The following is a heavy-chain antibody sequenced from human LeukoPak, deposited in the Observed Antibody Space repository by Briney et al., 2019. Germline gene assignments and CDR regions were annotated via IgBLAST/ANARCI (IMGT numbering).Heavy chain of an antibody. CDR3: ARGGIAVARRPPDV. Sequence: GASVKVSCKASGGTFSSYAISWVRQAPGQGLEWMGWINPNSGGTNYAQKFQGRVTMTRDTSISTAYMELSRLRSDDTAVYYCARGGIAVARRPPDVWGKGTTVTVSS. CDR2: INPNSGGT. CDR1: GGTFSSYA. J-gene: IGHJ6*04. V-gene: IGHV1-2*02. D-gene: IGHD6-19*01.